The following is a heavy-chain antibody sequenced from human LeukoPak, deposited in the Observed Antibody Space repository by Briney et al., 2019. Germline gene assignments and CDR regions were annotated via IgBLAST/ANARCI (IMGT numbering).Heavy chain of an antibody. V-gene: IGHV3-74*01. CDR1: GLTFSSHW. D-gene: IGHD6-13*01. CDR2: INSDATGT. Sequence: GGSLRLSCAASGLTFSSHWMHWVRQAPGKRLVWVSRINSDATGTSYADSVRGRFTISRDDAKNTMYLQMNSLRAEDTAMYYCVRGSPGYSSSWHAYWGQGTLVTVSS. J-gene: IGHJ4*02. CDR3: VRGSPGYSSSWHAY.